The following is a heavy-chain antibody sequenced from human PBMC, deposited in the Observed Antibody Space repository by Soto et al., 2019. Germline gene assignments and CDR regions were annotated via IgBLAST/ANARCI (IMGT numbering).Heavy chain of an antibody. CDR2: INWNGSST. D-gene: IGHD3-22*01. CDR3: ARDPFDSGDYPEWFQH. Sequence: GGSLRLSCAASGFTFDDYGMSWVRQAPRKGLEWVSGINWNGSSTDYADTVKGRFTISRDNAKNSLNLQMNSLRAEDTAVFYCARDPFDSGDYPEWFQHWGQGTLVTVSS. J-gene: IGHJ1*01. CDR1: GFTFDDYG. V-gene: IGHV3-20*04.